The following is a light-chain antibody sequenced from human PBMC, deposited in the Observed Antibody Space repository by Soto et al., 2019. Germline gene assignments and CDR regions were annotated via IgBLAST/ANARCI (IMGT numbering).Light chain of an antibody. V-gene: IGLV2-8*01. CDR3: SSYASFSTWV. Sequence: QSALTQPPSASGSPGQSVTISCTGTASDVGGYNFVSWYQQHPGQAPKLIIYEVTRRPSGVPDRFSGSKSGNTAFLTVSGLQADDEAYFYCSSYASFSTWVFGGGTKLTVL. CDR2: EVT. J-gene: IGLJ3*02. CDR1: ASDVGGYNF.